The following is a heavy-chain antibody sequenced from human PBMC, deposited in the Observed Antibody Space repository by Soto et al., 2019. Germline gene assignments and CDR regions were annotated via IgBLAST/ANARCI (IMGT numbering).Heavy chain of an antibody. CDR2: MNPNTGNT. CDR3: ARADYSSGRYYLDA. CDR1: GYTFSTYD. V-gene: IGHV1-8*01. Sequence: GASVKVSCKTSGYTFSTYDINWVRQAPGQGLEWMGWMNPNTGNTGYAQKFRGRVTLTRNTSVSTAYMELMSLKTEDTAVYFCARADYSSGRYYLDAWGQGTLVTVSS. J-gene: IGHJ4*02. D-gene: IGHD6-19*01.